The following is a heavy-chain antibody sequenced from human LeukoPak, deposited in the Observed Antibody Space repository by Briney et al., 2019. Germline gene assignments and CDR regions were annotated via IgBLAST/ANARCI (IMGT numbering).Heavy chain of an antibody. J-gene: IGHJ4*02. CDR3: ASQLSPGIGYFDY. V-gene: IGHV4-30-2*01. CDR2: IYHSGST. CDR1: GGSISSGGYS. Sequence: SQTLSLTCAVSGGSISSGGYSWSWIRQPQGKGLEWIGYIYHSGSTYYNPSLKSRVTISVDRSKNQFSLKLSSVTAADTAVYYCASQLSPGIGYFDYWGQGTLVTVSS. D-gene: IGHD2/OR15-2a*01.